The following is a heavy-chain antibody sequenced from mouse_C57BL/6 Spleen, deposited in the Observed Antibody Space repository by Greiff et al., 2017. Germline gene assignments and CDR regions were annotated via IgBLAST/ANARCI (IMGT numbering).Heavy chain of an antibody. D-gene: IGHD2-2*01. CDR1: GYTFTSYW. J-gene: IGHJ4*01. Sequence: QVQLQQPGAELVKPGASVKMSCKASGYTFTSYWITWAKQRPGQGLEWIGDIYPGSGSTNYNEKFKSKATLTVDTSSSTAYMQLSSLTSEDSAVYYCERRMVTTEGYAMDDWGLGTSVTVSS. CDR2: IYPGSGST. CDR3: ERRMVTTEGYAMDD. V-gene: IGHV1-55*01.